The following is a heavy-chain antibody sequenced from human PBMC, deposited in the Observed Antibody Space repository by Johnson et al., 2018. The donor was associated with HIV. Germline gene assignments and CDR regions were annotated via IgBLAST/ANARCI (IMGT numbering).Heavy chain of an antibody. J-gene: IGHJ3*02. CDR3: ANLGYSSSWDYDGFDI. V-gene: IGHV3-30*18. CDR1: GFTFSSYR. Sequence: QMLLVESGGGVVQPGRSLRLSCPASGFTFSSYRMHWVRQAPGQGLAWVAVISSDGSNKYYADSVKGRLTISRDNSKNTLYLQMNSLRAEDTAVYYGANLGYSSSWDYDGFDIWGQGTMVTVSS. D-gene: IGHD6-13*01. CDR2: ISSDGSNK.